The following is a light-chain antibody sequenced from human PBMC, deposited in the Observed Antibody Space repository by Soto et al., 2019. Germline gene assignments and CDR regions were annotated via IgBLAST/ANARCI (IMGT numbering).Light chain of an antibody. CDR2: DVS. J-gene: IGLJ2*01. CDR1: STDIGYNY. Sequence: QSVLTQPASVSGSPGQSITISCTGTSTDIGYNYVSWYQQYPGKAPKLMIYDVSNRPSGVSNRFSGSKSGNTASLTISGLQAEDDADYYCSSFSSSSHVLFGGGTKVTVL. CDR3: SSFSSSSHVL. V-gene: IGLV2-14*01.